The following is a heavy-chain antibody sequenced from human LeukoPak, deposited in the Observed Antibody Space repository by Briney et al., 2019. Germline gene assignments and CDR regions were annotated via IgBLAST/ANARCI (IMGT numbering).Heavy chain of an antibody. CDR1: GYTFTSYG. J-gene: IGHJ4*02. D-gene: IGHD3-22*01. Sequence: ASVKVSCKASGYTFTSYGISWVRQAPGQGLEWMGWISAYNGNTNYAQKLQGRVTMTTDTSTSTAYMELRSLRSDDTAVYYCARDRHPLLCYYDSTGLRDWGQGTLVTVSS. CDR2: ISAYNGNT. CDR3: ARDRHPLLCYYDSTGLRD. V-gene: IGHV1-18*01.